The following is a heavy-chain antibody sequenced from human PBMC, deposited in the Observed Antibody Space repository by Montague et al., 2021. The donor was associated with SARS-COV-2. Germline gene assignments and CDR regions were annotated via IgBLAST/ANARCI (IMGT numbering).Heavy chain of an antibody. CDR2: IYHSGST. Sequence: SETLSLTCAVSGGSISSSNWWSWVRQPPGKGLEWIGEIYHSGSTNYNPSLQSRVTISVDKSKNQFSLKLSAVTAADTAVYYCARSRGNLQWPFYYYYGMDVWGQGTTVTVSS. CDR1: GGSISSSNW. V-gene: IGHV4-4*02. D-gene: IGHD6-19*01. J-gene: IGHJ6*02. CDR3: ARSRGNLQWPFYYYYGMDV.